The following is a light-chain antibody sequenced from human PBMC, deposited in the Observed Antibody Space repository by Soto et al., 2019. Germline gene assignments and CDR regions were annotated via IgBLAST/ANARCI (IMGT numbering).Light chain of an antibody. V-gene: IGKV2-28*01. Sequence: EIVMTQSPLSLPVTPGEPASISCRSSQSLLHSNGYDSLDWYLQKPGQSPQLLIYLGSNRASGVPARFSGSVSGTDFTLKISRVEADDVGVYYCMQALQSPPTFGQGTKVEIK. J-gene: IGKJ1*01. CDR1: QSLLHSNGYDS. CDR3: MQALQSPPT. CDR2: LGS.